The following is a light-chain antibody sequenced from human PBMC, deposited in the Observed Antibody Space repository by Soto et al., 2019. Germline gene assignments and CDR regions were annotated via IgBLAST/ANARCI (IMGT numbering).Light chain of an antibody. V-gene: IGKV1-9*01. Sequence: DIHLTHSPSFLSASVLYRVTITFGASQGISSYLAWYQQKPGKAPKLLIYTASTLQSGVPSRFSGSGSGTEFTLTISSLQPEDFASYYCQQLYNYPSTFGQGTRLEIK. CDR1: QGISSY. CDR2: TAS. CDR3: QQLYNYPST. J-gene: IGKJ5*01.